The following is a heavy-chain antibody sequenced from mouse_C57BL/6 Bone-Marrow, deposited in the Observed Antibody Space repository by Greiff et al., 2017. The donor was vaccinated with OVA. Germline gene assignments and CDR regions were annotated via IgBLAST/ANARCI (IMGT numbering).Heavy chain of an antibody. CDR1: GYTFTDYY. Sequence: VQLQQSGPELVKPGASVKISCKASGYTFTDYYINWVKQRPGQGLEWIGWIFPGSGSTYYNEKFKGKATLTVDKSSSTAYMLLSSLTSEDSAVYFCARGVLIYYDYDAGYYAMDYWGQGTSVTVSS. V-gene: IGHV1-75*01. CDR3: ARGVLIYYDYDAGYYAMDY. CDR2: IFPGSGST. D-gene: IGHD2-4*01. J-gene: IGHJ4*01.